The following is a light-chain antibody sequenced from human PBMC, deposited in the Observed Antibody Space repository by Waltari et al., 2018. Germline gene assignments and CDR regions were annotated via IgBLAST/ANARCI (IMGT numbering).Light chain of an antibody. Sequence: QSVLTQPPSVSAAPGQRVTISCSGGSSNLGNNYVSWYRQFPGTPPKLLIYEDSERPSGIPGRFSGSKSGTSATLDITGLQAGDEADYYCGTWDSSLSGAVFGGGTHLTVL. CDR2: EDS. J-gene: IGLJ7*01. V-gene: IGLV1-51*02. CDR1: SSNLGNNY. CDR3: GTWDSSLSGAV.